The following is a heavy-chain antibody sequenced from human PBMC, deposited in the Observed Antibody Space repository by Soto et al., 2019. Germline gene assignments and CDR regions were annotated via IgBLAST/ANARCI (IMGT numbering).Heavy chain of an antibody. CDR1: GFTFSSYS. CDR3: AKAGSLLRFLEWTYNWFDP. J-gene: IGHJ5*02. Sequence: LRLSCAASGFTFSSYSMSWVRQAPWKGLEWVSAISGSGGSTYYADSVKGRFTISRDNSKNTLYLQMNSLRAEDTAVYYCAKAGSLLRFLEWTYNWFDPWGQGTLVTVSS. V-gene: IGHV3-23*01. D-gene: IGHD3-3*01. CDR2: ISGSGGST.